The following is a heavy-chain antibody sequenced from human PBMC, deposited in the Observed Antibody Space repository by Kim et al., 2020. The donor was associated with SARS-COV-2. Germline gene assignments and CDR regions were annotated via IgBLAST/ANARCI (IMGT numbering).Heavy chain of an antibody. Sequence: GGSLRLSCAASGFTFSDYSMSWIRQAPGKGLEWVSYISSSSSYTNYADSVKGRFTISRDNAKNSLYLQMNSLRAEDTAVYYCASIAVAVGGKHFDYWGQGSLVTFSS. CDR3: ASIAVAVGGKHFDY. CDR2: ISSSSSYT. CDR1: GFTFSDYS. D-gene: IGHD6-19*01. V-gene: IGHV3-11*06. J-gene: IGHJ4*02.